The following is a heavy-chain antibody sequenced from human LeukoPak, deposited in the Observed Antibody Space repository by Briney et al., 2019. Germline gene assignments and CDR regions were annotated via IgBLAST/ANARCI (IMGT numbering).Heavy chain of an antibody. CDR1: GFTFSSYG. Sequence: GGSLRLSCAASGFTFSSYGMHWVRQAPGKGLEWVAVIWYDGSETYYVDSVKGRFTISRDNAKNSLYLQMNSLRAEDTAMYYCARGRYSGTTYYFDYWGQGTLVTVSS. D-gene: IGHD5-12*01. CDR3: ARGRYSGTTYYFDY. CDR2: IWYDGSET. J-gene: IGHJ4*02. V-gene: IGHV3-33*01.